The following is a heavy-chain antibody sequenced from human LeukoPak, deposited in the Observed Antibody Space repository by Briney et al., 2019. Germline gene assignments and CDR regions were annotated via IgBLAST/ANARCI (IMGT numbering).Heavy chain of an antibody. CDR1: GYTLTELS. V-gene: IGHV1-24*01. J-gene: IGHJ3*02. CDR2: FDPEDGET. CDR3: ARGPPWVVVVVAVDAFDI. D-gene: IGHD2-15*01. Sequence: AAVKVSCKVSGYTLTELSMHWVRQAPGKGLERMGGFDPEDGETIYAQKFQGRVTMTEDTSTDTAYMELSSLRSEDTAVYYCARGPPWVVVVVAVDAFDIWGQGTMVTVSS.